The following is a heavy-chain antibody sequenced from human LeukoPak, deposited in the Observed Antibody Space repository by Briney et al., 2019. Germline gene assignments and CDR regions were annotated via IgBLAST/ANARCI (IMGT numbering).Heavy chain of an antibody. J-gene: IGHJ1*01. CDR1: GLRFSDYY. CDR3: ATNLIGAGEYFQQ. D-gene: IGHD2/OR15-2a*01. CDR2: ISSGGDIM. Sequence: GGSLRLSCAASGLRFSDYYVSWIRQAPGKGLQWVSYISSGGDIMHYADSVKGRFTSSRDNAKNSGYLEMNSLGAEDTAVYYCATNLIGAGEYFQQWGQGTLVTVSX. V-gene: IGHV3-11*01.